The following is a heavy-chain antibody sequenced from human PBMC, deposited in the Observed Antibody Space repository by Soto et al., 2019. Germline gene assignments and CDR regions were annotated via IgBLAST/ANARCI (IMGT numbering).Heavy chain of an antibody. V-gene: IGHV3-23*01. D-gene: IGHD3-9*01. J-gene: IGHJ6*03. Sequence: EVQLLESGGGLVQPGGSLRLSCAASGFTFTSYAMSWVRQAPGKGLEWVSAISGSGDSTYYADSVKGRFTISRDNSKNTLYLQMNSLRAEDTAVYYCAKRGDVLTGNYYYYYMDVWGKGATLTVSS. CDR2: ISGSGDST. CDR1: GFTFTSYA. CDR3: AKRGDVLTGNYYYYYMDV.